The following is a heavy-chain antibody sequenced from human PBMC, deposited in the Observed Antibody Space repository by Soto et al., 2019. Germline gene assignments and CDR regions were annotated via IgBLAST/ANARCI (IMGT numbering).Heavy chain of an antibody. J-gene: IGHJ6*01. CDR3: ASSRADHTQDV. D-gene: IGHD2-21*01. CDR2: LYYTGST. V-gene: IGHV4-61*01. CDR1: GDSFSSPSYY. Sequence: PSETLSLTCILSGDSFSSPSYYWSWIRQPPGKGLEWIGYLYYTGSTDYIPSLKSRVTISVDTSKNQFSLRLSSVTAADTAVYYCASSRADHTQDV.